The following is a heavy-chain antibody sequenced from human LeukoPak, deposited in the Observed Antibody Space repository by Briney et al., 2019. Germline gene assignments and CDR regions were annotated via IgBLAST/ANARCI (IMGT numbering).Heavy chain of an antibody. CDR1: GFTFDDYG. CDR3: ARFGGYDSGWSYYYYMDV. CDR2: INWNGGST. Sequence: GGSLRLSCAASGFTFDDYGMSWVRQAPGKGLEWVSGINWNGGSTGYADSVKGRFTISRDNAKNSLYLQMNSLRAEDTALYYCARFGGYDSGWSYYYYMDVWGKGTTVTVSS. V-gene: IGHV3-20*04. D-gene: IGHD5-12*01. J-gene: IGHJ6*03.